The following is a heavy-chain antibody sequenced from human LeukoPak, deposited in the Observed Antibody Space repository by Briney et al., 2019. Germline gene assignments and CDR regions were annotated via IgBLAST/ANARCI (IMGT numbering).Heavy chain of an antibody. CDR2: ISGSGVST. J-gene: IGHJ4*02. CDR1: GFTFSSYA. D-gene: IGHD3-10*01. Sequence: PGGSLTLSCAASGFTFSSYAMSWLRQAPGKGLEWVSTISGSGVSTYYADSVKGRFTISRDNSKNTLFLQMNSLRAEDTAVYYCARRSGVGSYLYYWGQGTLVTVSS. V-gene: IGHV3-23*01. CDR3: ARRSGVGSYLYY.